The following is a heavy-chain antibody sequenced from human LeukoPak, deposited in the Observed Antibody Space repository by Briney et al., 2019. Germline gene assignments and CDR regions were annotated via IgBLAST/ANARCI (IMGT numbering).Heavy chain of an antibody. CDR3: ARDLLPGLYFDY. CDR1: GGSISSGGYC. J-gene: IGHJ4*02. Sequence: PSETLSLTCTVSGGSISSGGYCWSWIRPHPGKGLEWFGYIYYSGSTYYNPSLKSRVTISVDTSKNQFSLKLSSVTAADTAVYYCARDLLPGLYFDYWGQGTLVTVSS. D-gene: IGHD1-14*01. V-gene: IGHV4-31*03. CDR2: IYYSGST.